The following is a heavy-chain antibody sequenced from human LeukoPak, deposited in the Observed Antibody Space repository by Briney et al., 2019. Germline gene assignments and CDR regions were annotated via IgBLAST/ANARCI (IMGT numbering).Heavy chain of an antibody. J-gene: IGHJ6*03. CDR2: IKQDGSEK. V-gene: IGHV3-7*01. Sequence: PGGSLRLSCAASGFTFSSYWMSWVRQAPGKGLEWVAHIKQDGSEKYYVDSVKGRFTISRDNAKNSLYLQMNSLRAEDTAVYYCARAKGSAWYYHDSSGYKGSYYYYMDVWGKGTTVTVSS. CDR1: GFTFSSYW. D-gene: IGHD3-22*01. CDR3: ARAKGSAWYYHDSSGYKGSYYYYMDV.